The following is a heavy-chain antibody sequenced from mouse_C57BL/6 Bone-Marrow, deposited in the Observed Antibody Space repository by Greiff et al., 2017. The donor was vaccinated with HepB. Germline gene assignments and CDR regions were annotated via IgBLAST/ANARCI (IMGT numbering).Heavy chain of an antibody. CDR3: ARRSYGSSYYFDY. CDR2: ISNGGGST. V-gene: IGHV5-12*01. D-gene: IGHD1-1*01. Sequence: EVQLQESGGGLVQPGGSLKLSCAASGFTFSDYYMYWVRQTPEKRLEWVAYISNGGGSTYYPDTVKGRFTISRDNAKNTLYLQMSRLTSEDTAMYYCARRSYGSSYYFDYWGQGTTLTVSS. CDR1: GFTFSDYY. J-gene: IGHJ2*01.